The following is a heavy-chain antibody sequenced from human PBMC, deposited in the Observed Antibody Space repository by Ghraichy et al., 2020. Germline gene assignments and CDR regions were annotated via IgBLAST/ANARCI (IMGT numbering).Heavy chain of an antibody. D-gene: IGHD2-15*01. CDR2: INGGSGTI. J-gene: IGHJ4*02. CDR1: DFSFSTYS. CDR3: ARVGSCSGGNCYGFDY. V-gene: IGHV3-48*02. Sequence: GGLRLSCVASDFSFSTYSMSWVRQAPGKGLDWVSYINGGSGTIYYSDSVKGRFTISRDNAKNSLYLQMSGLRDEDTAVYYCARVGSCSGGNCYGFDYWGQGILVTVSS.